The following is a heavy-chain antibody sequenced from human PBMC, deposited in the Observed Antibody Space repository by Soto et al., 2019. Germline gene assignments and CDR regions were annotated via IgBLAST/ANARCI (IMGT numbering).Heavy chain of an antibody. J-gene: IGHJ6*02. CDR1: GFTFSSYW. V-gene: IGHV3-7*01. CDR2: IKQDGSEK. D-gene: IGHD6-6*01. CDR3: ARVSSIAAPVDGMDV. Sequence: WGSLRLSCAASGFTFSSYWMSWVRQAPGKGLEWVANIKQDGSEKYYVDSVKGRFTISRDNAKNSLYLQMNSLRAEDTAVYYCARVSSIAAPVDGMDVWGQGTTGTVSS.